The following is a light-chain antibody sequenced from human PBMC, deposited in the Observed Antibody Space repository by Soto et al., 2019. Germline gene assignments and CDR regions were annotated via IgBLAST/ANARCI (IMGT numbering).Light chain of an antibody. CDR2: DAS. J-gene: IGKJ1*01. CDR3: LQHNSYPRT. Sequence: DIQMTQSPSSLSASVGDRVTITCRASQGIGNDLGWYLQKPGKAPKRLIYDASSLPSGVPSRFSGSGSGTEFTLTISNLQPEDFATYYCLQHNSYPRTFGQGTKVEIK. CDR1: QGIGND. V-gene: IGKV1-17*02.